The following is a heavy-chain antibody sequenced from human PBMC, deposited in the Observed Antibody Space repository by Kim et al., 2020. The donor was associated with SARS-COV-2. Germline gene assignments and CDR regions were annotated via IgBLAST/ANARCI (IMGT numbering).Heavy chain of an antibody. CDR3: ATGPGSRYYYYYGMDV. Sequence: KFQGRVTMNEDTSTDTAYMELSSLRSEDTAVYYCATGPGSRYYYYYGMDVWGQGTTVTVSS. J-gene: IGHJ6*02. V-gene: IGHV1-24*01.